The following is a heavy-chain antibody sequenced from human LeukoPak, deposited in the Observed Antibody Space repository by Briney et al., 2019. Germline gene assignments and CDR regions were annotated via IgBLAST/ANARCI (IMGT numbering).Heavy chain of an antibody. D-gene: IGHD2-15*01. CDR2: LYYSVTT. CDR1: GGSISSSLYY. Sequence: PSGTLSLTCTVAGGSISSSLYYWGWIRQPPGKGLEWIGSLYYSVTTHYNVSLKTRLTMSIDTSKNQFSLKLSSVTAADTAVYYCARVLRYCSGGNCYSGGLGYMDVWGKGTTVTISS. V-gene: IGHV4-39*07. J-gene: IGHJ6*03. CDR3: ARVLRYCSGGNCYSGGLGYMDV.